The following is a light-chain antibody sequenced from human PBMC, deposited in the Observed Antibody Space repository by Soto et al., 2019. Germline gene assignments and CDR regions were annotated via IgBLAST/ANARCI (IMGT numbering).Light chain of an antibody. J-gene: IGLJ3*02. CDR2: EVT. V-gene: IGLV2-14*01. Sequence: QSALTQPASLSGSPGQSITISCTGTSSDVGAFNYVSWYQQHPGKTPKLIIYEVTNRPSGVSNRFSGSKSGNTASLTISGLQGEDEADYYCNAYASTSARLFGGGTKLTVL. CDR1: SSDVGAFNY. CDR3: NAYASTSARL.